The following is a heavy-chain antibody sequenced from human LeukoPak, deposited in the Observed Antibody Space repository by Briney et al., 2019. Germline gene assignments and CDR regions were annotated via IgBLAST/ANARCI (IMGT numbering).Heavy chain of an antibody. Sequence: PSETLSLTCTASNGSISSSNYYWGWVRQPPGEGLEWIGNIHYSGGTHYNPSLKSRVTISVDTSKNQFSLRLNSVTAADTAVYYCARDGAARPGYYMDVWGKGTTVTVSS. V-gene: IGHV4-39*07. CDR3: ARDGAARPGYYMDV. CDR2: IHYSGGT. J-gene: IGHJ6*03. D-gene: IGHD6-6*01. CDR1: NGSISSSNYY.